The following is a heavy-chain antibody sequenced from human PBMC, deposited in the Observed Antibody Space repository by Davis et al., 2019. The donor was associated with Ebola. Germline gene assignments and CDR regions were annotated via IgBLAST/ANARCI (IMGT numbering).Heavy chain of an antibody. D-gene: IGHD6-19*01. Sequence: PGGSLRLSCAASGFTFSTYAMGWVRQAPGKGLEWVSDISSGGGAPYYADSVKGRFTTFRDNPKNTLYLQMNSLRVEDTAIYYCAKDTSNVWFDVWGQGTMVTVSS. V-gene: IGHV3-23*01. CDR3: AKDTSNVWFDV. J-gene: IGHJ3*01. CDR1: GFTFSTYA. CDR2: ISSGGGAP.